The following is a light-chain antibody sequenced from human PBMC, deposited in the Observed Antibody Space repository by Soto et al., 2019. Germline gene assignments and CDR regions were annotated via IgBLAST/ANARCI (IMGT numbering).Light chain of an antibody. CDR1: SSDVGGYNL. Sequence: QSVLTQPASVSGSPGQSITISCTGTSSDVGGYNLVSWYQQHPGKAPKLMIYEGSQRPSGVSNRFSGSKSGNTASLTISGLQAEDEADYYCCSYSGRSTFDVVFGGGTKVTV. V-gene: IGLV2-23*03. CDR2: EGS. CDR3: CSYSGRSTFDVV. J-gene: IGLJ2*01.